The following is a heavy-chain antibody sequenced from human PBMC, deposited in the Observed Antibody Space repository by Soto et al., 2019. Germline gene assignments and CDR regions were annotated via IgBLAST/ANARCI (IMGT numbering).Heavy chain of an antibody. J-gene: IGHJ1*01. Sequence: QVQLVQSGAEVKKPGSSVKVSCKASGGTFSSYAISWVRQAPGQGLEWMGGSIPIFGTANYAQKFQGRVTITADESTSTAYMELISLRSEDTAVYYCAREHYYDRLRYFQHWGQGPLVTVSS. CDR2: SIPIFGTA. V-gene: IGHV1-69*01. CDR1: GGTFSSYA. CDR3: AREHYYDRLRYFQH. D-gene: IGHD3-22*01.